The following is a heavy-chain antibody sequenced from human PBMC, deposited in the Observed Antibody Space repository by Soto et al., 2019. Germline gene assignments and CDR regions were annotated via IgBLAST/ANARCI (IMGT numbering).Heavy chain of an antibody. CDR2: IKEDGSES. V-gene: IGHV3-7*01. CDR3: ARELLRVCSFDM. J-gene: IGHJ3*02. Sequence: PGGSLRLSCASSEFTFRSYGMHWVRQAPGKGLEWVANIKEDGSESYYVDSVKGRFTISRDNAKHSLYLQMNSLRAEDTAVYYCARELLRVCSFDMWGQGTTVTVSS. D-gene: IGHD1-26*01. CDR1: EFTFRSYG.